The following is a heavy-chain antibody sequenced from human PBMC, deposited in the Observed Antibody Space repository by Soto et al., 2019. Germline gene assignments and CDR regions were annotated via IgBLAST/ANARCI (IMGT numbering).Heavy chain of an antibody. CDR1: GFTFDDYG. Sequence: EVQLVESGGGVVRPGGSLRLSCAASGFTFDDYGMSWVRQAPGKGLEWVSGINWNGGSTGYADSVKGRFTISRDNASNXXYLQMNSLRAEDTALYYCARVPPGGYSGYDSAFDIWGQGTMVTVSS. CDR3: ARVPPGGYSGYDSAFDI. J-gene: IGHJ3*02. V-gene: IGHV3-20*04. D-gene: IGHD5-12*01. CDR2: INWNGGST.